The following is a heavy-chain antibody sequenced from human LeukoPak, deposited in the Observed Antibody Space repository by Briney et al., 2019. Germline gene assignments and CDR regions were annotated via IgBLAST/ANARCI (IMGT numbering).Heavy chain of an antibody. D-gene: IGHD3-22*01. CDR2: IWYDGSNK. CDR3: ASSYDSSGYYG. J-gene: IGHJ4*02. Sequence: GGSLRLSCAASGLTFSSYGMHWVRQAPGKGLEWVAVIWYDGSNKYYADSVNGRFTISRDNSKNTLYLQMNSLRAEDTAVYYCASSYDSSGYYGWGQGTLVTVSS. CDR1: GLTFSSYG. V-gene: IGHV3-33*01.